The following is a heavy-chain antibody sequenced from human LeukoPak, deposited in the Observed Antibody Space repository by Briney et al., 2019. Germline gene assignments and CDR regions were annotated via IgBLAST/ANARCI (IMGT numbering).Heavy chain of an antibody. V-gene: IGHV3-7*01. D-gene: IGHD3-10*01. Sequence: GGALRLSCAASGFTFSSYWMSWVRQAPGKGLEWVANIKQDGSEKYYVDSVKGRFTISRDNAKNSLYLQMNSLRAEDTAVYYCARDPPYYYGSGSYYRYWGQGTLVTVSS. CDR3: ARDPPYYYGSGSYYRY. J-gene: IGHJ4*02. CDR2: IKQDGSEK. CDR1: GFTFSSYW.